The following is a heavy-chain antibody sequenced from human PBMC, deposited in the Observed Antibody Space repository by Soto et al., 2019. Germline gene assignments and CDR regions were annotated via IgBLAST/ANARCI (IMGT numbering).Heavy chain of an antibody. CDR2: IYSGGST. Sequence: PGGSLRLSCAASGFTVSSNYMSWVRQAPGKGLEWVSVIYSGGSTYYADSVKGRFTISRHNSKNTLYLQMNSLRAEETAVYYCARHYGDYRGNVDYWRKGTLVTVAS. CDR3: ARHYGDYRGNVDY. J-gene: IGHJ4*02. D-gene: IGHD4-17*01. V-gene: IGHV3-53*04. CDR1: GFTVSSNY.